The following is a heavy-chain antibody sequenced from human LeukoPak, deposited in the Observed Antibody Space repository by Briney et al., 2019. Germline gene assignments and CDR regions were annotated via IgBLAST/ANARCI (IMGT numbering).Heavy chain of an antibody. CDR3: AKGVVVAPDVTPFDY. J-gene: IGHJ4*02. CDR2: ISGRGASK. V-gene: IGHV3-23*01. D-gene: IGHD2-2*01. Sequence: GGSLRLSCAVSGLTFNNYAMSWVRQAPGKGLEWVSGISGRGASKYYADSVEGRFTISRENSKDTLYLQPNSLRAGDTAVYYCAKGVVVAPDVTPFDYWGQGTLVTVPS. CDR1: GLTFNNYA.